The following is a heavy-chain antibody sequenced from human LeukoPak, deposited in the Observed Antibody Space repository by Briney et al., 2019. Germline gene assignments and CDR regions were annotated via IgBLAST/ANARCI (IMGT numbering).Heavy chain of an antibody. CDR1: GYSFTSYW. V-gene: IGHV5-51*01. Sequence: GESLKISCKGSGYSFTSYWIGWVRQMPGKGLEWMGIIYPGDSDTRYSPSFQGQVIISADKSISTAYLQWSSLKASDTAMYYCARRPGYCSGGSCYGWFDPWGQGTLVTVSS. CDR3: ARRPGYCSGGSCYGWFDP. J-gene: IGHJ5*02. CDR2: IYPGDSDT. D-gene: IGHD2-15*01.